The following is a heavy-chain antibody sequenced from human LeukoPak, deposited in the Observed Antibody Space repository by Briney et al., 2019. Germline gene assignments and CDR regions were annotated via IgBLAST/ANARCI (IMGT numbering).Heavy chain of an antibody. J-gene: IGHJ4*02. CDR2: ISGSGGST. D-gene: IGHD2-15*01. CDR3: AKDEDIVVVVAAFY. Sequence: PGGSLRLSCAASGFTFSSYAMSWVRQAPGKGLEWVSAISGSGGSTYYADSVKGRFIISRDNSKNTLYLQMNSLRAEDTAVYYCAKDEDIVVVVAAFYWGQGTLVTVSS. CDR1: GFTFSSYA. V-gene: IGHV3-23*01.